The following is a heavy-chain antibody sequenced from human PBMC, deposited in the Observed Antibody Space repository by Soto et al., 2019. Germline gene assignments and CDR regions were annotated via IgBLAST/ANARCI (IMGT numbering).Heavy chain of an antibody. Sequence: SETLSLTCTVSGGSVSSGSYYWSWIRQPPGKGLEWIGYIYYSGSTNYIPSLKSRVTISVDTSKNQFSLKLSSVTAADTAVYYCATVTADYGSGSYYSWFDPWGQGTLVTVSS. V-gene: IGHV4-61*01. CDR2: IYYSGST. J-gene: IGHJ5*02. D-gene: IGHD3-10*01. CDR3: ATVTADYGSGSYYSWFDP. CDR1: GGSVSSGSYY.